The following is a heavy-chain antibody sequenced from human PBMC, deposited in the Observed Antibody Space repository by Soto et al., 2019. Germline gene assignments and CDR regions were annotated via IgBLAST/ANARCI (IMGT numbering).Heavy chain of an antibody. CDR2: MNPNSGNT. Sequence: QVQLVQSGAEVKKPGASVKVSCKASGYTFTSYDINWVRQATGQGLEWMGWMNPNSGNTGYAQKFQGRVTMTMNTSISTAYMELSSLRSEDTAVYYCARGLDIVATIFIDYWGQGTLVTVSS. J-gene: IGHJ4*02. CDR3: ARGLDIVATIFIDY. V-gene: IGHV1-8*01. CDR1: GYTFTSYD. D-gene: IGHD5-12*01.